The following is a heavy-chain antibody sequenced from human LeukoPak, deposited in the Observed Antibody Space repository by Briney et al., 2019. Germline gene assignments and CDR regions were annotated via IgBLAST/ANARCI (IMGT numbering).Heavy chain of an antibody. Sequence: GGSLRLSCAASGFTFSSYAMSWVRQAPGKGLEWVSAISGSGGSTYYADSVKGRFTISRDNSKNTLYLQMNSLRAEDTAVYYCAKDPRNIVGATPDYWGQGTLVTVSS. CDR3: AKDPRNIVGATPDY. J-gene: IGHJ4*02. V-gene: IGHV3-23*01. CDR2: ISGSGGST. D-gene: IGHD1-26*01. CDR1: GFTFSSYA.